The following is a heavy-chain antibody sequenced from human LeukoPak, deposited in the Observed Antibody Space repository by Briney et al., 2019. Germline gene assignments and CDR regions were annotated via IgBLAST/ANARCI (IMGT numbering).Heavy chain of an antibody. Sequence: GGSLRLSCAASGFTLNSYWMNWVRQAPGKGLEWVSSISSSSSYIYYADSVKGRFTISRDSAKNSLYLQMNSLRAEDTAVYYCARATSYNNWNDHDDGYFDYWGQGTLVTVSS. J-gene: IGHJ4*02. D-gene: IGHD1-20*01. CDR1: GFTLNSYW. V-gene: IGHV3-21*01. CDR2: ISSSSSYI. CDR3: ARATSYNNWNDHDDGYFDY.